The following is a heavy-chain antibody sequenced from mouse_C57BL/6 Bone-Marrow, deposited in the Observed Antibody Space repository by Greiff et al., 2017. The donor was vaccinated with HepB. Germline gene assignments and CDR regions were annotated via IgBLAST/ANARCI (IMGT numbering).Heavy chain of an antibody. J-gene: IGHJ4*01. CDR3: ARGWYYYAMDY. Sequence: VQVVESGAELVRPGTSVKMSCKASGYTFTNYWIGWAKQRPGHGLEWIGDIYPGGGYTNYNEKFKGKATLTADKSSSTAYMQFSSLTSEDSAIYYCARGWYYYAMDYWGQGTSVTVSS. CDR1: GYTFTNYW. D-gene: IGHD1-1*02. V-gene: IGHV1-63*01. CDR2: IYPGGGYT.